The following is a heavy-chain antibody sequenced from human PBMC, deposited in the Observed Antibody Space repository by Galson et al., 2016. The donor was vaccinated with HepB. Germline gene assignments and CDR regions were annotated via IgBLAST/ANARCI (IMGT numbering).Heavy chain of an antibody. D-gene: IGHD4-23*01. J-gene: IGHJ4*02. CDR1: GYRFTSYG. Sequence: QSGAEVKKPGASVKVSCKASGYRFTSYGITWVRQAPGQGLEWMGWISAYNGHTHFPQKLQGRVTMTTDTSTNTAYMDVKSLRSDDTAVYYCARAHPLHYGGNDPFDFWGQGTLVTVSS. CDR2: ISAYNGHT. V-gene: IGHV1-18*01. CDR3: ARAHPLHYGGNDPFDF.